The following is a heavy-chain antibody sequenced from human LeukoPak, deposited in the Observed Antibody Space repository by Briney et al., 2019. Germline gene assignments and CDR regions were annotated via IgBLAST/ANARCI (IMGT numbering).Heavy chain of an antibody. V-gene: IGHV4-34*01. CDR2: ISHSGST. CDR1: GGSFSGYY. D-gene: IGHD3-10*01. CDR3: ARARYYGSGSYYKWFDP. J-gene: IGHJ5*02. Sequence: PSETLSLTCAVSGGSFSGYYWSWIRQPPGKGLEWIGEISHSGSTNYSPSLKSRVTISVDTSKNQFSLKLSSVTAADTAVYFCARARYYGSGSYYKWFDPWGQGTLVTVSS.